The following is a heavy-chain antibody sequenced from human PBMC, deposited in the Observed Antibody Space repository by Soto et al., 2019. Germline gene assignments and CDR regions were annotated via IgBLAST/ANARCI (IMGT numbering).Heavy chain of an antibody. V-gene: IGHV4-61*01. Sequence: QVQLQESGPGLVKPSETLSLTCTVSGGSVSCGSYYWSWIRQPPGKGLEWIGYIYYSGSTNYNPSLKSRVTISVDTSKNQFSLKLSSVTAADTAVYYCAKRIAAAAFDPWGQGTLVTVSS. CDR3: AKRIAAAAFDP. J-gene: IGHJ5*02. CDR1: GGSVSCGSYY. CDR2: IYYSGST. D-gene: IGHD6-13*01.